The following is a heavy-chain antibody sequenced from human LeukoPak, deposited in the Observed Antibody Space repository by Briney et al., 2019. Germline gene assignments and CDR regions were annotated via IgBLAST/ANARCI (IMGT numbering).Heavy chain of an antibody. J-gene: IGHJ4*02. V-gene: IGHV5-10-1*01. CDR1: GYSFTSYW. CDR3: ARHIGSYSSGWYPDY. CDR2: IDPSDSYT. D-gene: IGHD6-19*01. Sequence: GESLKISCKGSGYSFTSYWISWVRQMPGKGLEWMGRIDPSDSYTNYSPSFQGHVTISADKSISTAYLQWSSLKASDTAMYYCARHIGSYSSGWYPDYWGQGTLVTVSS.